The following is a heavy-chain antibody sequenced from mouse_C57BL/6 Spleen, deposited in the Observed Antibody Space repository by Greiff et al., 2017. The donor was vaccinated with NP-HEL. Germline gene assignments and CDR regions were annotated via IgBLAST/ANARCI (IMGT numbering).Heavy chain of an antibody. D-gene: IGHD3-3*01. V-gene: IGHV2-2*01. J-gene: IGHJ3*01. CDR3: AREGPAGFAY. CDR2: IWSGGST. CDR1: GFSFTSYG. Sequence: QVQLKQSGPGLVQPSQSLSITCTVSGFSFTSYGVHWVRQSPGKGLEWLGVIWSGGSTDYNAAFISRLSISTDNSKCQVFFRMTSLQADDTAIYYCAREGPAGFAYWGQGTLVTVSA.